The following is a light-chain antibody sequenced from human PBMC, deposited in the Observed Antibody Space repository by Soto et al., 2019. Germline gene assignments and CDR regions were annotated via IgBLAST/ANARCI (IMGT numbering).Light chain of an antibody. V-gene: IGKV1-6*02. CDR2: AAA. CDR3: LQDYNYPRT. J-gene: IGKJ1*01. CDR1: QAIRND. Sequence: IQMTQSPSSLSASVGDRVTITCRASQAIRNDLGWYQRKPGKAPKLLINAAASLQSGVPSRFSGSGSGTDFTLTITSLQPEDFATYFCLQDYNYPRTFGQGTKVEIK.